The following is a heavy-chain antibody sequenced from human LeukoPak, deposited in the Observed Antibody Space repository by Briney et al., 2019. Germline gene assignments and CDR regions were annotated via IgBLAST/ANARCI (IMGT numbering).Heavy chain of an antibody. J-gene: IGHJ4*02. CDR1: GGSISSSNW. Sequence: QSSETLSLTCAVSGGSISSSNWWSWVRQAPGKGLEWVSVIYSGGSTYYADSVKGRFTISRHNSKNTLYLQMNSLRAEDTAVYYCASGSYDSSGYCNYWGQGTLVTVSS. D-gene: IGHD3-22*01. CDR2: IYSGGST. CDR3: ASGSYDSSGYCNY. V-gene: IGHV3-53*04.